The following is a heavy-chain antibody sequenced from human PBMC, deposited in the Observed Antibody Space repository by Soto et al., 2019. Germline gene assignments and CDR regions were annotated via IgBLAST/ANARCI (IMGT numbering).Heavy chain of an antibody. Sequence: EVQLLESGGGLVQPGGSLRLSCSTSGFTFWNFAMAWVRQGPGKGLEWVSTVNDRGGSTYYADSVKGRFTISRDDSENTLHLQISSLRTDHTAIYYCARWGSGSNFYYHYAMDVWGQGTTVTVSS. D-gene: IGHD3-16*01. CDR2: VNDRGGST. CDR1: GFTFWNFA. CDR3: ARWGSGSNFYYHYAMDV. V-gene: IGHV3-23*01. J-gene: IGHJ6*02.